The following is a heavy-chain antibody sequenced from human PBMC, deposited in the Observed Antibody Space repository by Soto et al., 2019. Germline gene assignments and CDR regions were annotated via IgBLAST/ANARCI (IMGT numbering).Heavy chain of an antibody. D-gene: IGHD6-19*01. CDR3: ARALGYTRGALPIDY. V-gene: IGHV4-34*01. Sequence: QVQLQQWGAGLLKPSETLSLTCAVYVGSFSGYYWSWIRQPPGKGLEWIGEINHSGSTNYNPSLKSRVTISVDTSKNQFSLKLNSVTAADTAVYYCARALGYTRGALPIDYWGQGTLVTVSS. J-gene: IGHJ4*02. CDR1: VGSFSGYY. CDR2: INHSGST.